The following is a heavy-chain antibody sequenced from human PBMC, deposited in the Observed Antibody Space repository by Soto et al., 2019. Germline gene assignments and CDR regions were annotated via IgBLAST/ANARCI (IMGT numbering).Heavy chain of an antibody. J-gene: IGHJ4*02. Sequence: EVQLVESGGGLVEPGGSLRLSCAASGFTFNGAWMNWVGQGPGKGLEWVGRVKSKVDGETIDYAAPVKGRFTISRDDSRNMVYLQMKSLSTEDTAMYYCSADLPDWGAYAFDYWGQGALVTVSS. D-gene: IGHD3-16*01. V-gene: IGHV3-15*07. CDR1: GFTFNGAW. CDR3: SADLPDWGAYAFDY. CDR2: VKSKVDGETI.